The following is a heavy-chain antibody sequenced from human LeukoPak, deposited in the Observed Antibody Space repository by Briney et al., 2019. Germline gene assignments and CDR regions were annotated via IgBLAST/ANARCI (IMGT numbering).Heavy chain of an antibody. CDR3: ATPASSSTVYYFDY. Sequence: GGSLRLSCAASGFTFSNYAVHWVRQAPGKGLGWVAVISYDGSNKYYADSVKGRFTISRDNSKNTLYLQMNSLRAEDTAVYYCATPASSSTVYYFDYWGQGTLVTVSS. D-gene: IGHD6-6*01. J-gene: IGHJ4*02. CDR1: GFTFSNYA. V-gene: IGHV3-30-3*01. CDR2: ISYDGSNK.